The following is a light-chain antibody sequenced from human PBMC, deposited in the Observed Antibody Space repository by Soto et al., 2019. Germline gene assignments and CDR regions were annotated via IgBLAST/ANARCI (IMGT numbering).Light chain of an antibody. CDR1: QTISSW. CDR2: KAS. Sequence: DIQMTQSPSTLSGSVGDRVTITCRASQTISSWLAWYQQKPGKAPKLLIYKASTLKSGVPSRFSGSGSGTDFTLTINSLQPEDFATYYCQHNYNVPRTFGQGTKVDIK. V-gene: IGKV1-5*03. J-gene: IGKJ1*01. CDR3: QHNYNVPRT.